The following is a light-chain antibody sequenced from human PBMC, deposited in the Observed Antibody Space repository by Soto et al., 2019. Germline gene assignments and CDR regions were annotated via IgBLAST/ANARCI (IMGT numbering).Light chain of an antibody. J-gene: IGKJ4*01. V-gene: IGKV1-33*01. CDR2: DAS. Sequence: DIRLTQSPSSLSASVGDRVTITCQASQDIRNYLNWYQQKPGRAPNLLIYDASNLKTGVPSRFSGSGSGTDFTFTISSPQPEDIATYYCQHYDHLPPLSFGEGTKVEIK. CDR1: QDIRNY. CDR3: QHYDHLPPLS.